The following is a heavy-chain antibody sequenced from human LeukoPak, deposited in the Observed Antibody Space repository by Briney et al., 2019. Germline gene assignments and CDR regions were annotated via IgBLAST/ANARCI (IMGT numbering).Heavy chain of an antibody. Sequence: SETLSLTCTFSGGSISSYFWSWIRQPPGKGLEWIGYIYYSGSTNYNPSLKSRVTISVDTSKNQFPLKLSSVTAADTAVYYCARALSPYYYDSSGYYFDYWGQGTLVTVSS. J-gene: IGHJ4*02. CDR2: IYYSGST. D-gene: IGHD3-22*01. V-gene: IGHV4-59*01. CDR3: ARALSPYYYDSSGYYFDY. CDR1: GGSISSYF.